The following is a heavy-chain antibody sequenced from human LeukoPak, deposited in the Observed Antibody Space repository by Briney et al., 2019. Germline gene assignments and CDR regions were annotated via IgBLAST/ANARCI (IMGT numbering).Heavy chain of an antibody. D-gene: IGHD2-15*01. J-gene: IGHJ4*02. Sequence: GGSLRLSCAASGFTFRDYTMNWVRQAPGKGLEWVSGIYGSGGGQTFYADSVRGRFIISRDDSRNLVFLRMDRLRVEDTGLYYCAKDVKSDGVWDIGHWGQGTVVTVSS. CDR1: GFTFRDYT. V-gene: IGHV3-23*01. CDR2: IYGSGGGQT. CDR3: AKDVKSDGVWDIGH.